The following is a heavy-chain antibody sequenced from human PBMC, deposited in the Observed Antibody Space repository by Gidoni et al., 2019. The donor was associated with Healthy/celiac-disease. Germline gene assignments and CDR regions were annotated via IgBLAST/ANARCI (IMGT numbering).Heavy chain of an antibody. CDR2: IYYSGST. J-gene: IGHJ3*02. D-gene: IGHD4-17*01. CDR1: GGSISSSSYY. V-gene: IGHV4-39*01. CDR3: ARQGYGDFHDAFDI. Sequence: QLQLQESGPGLVKPSETLSLTCTVSGGSISSSSYYWGWIRQPPGKGLEWIGSIYYSGSTYYNPSLKSRVTISVDTSKNQFSLKLSSVTAADTAVYYCARQGYGDFHDAFDIWGQGTMVTVSS.